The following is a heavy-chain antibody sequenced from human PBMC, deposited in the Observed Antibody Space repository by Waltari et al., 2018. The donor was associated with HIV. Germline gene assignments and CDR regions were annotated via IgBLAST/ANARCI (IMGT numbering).Heavy chain of an antibody. CDR1: GYPFTNYP. D-gene: IGHD3-16*02. CDR2: INVGNSKT. J-gene: IGHJ4*02. V-gene: IGHV1-3*01. CDR3: AREGAGDIYYLEY. Sequence: QVQLVQSRAEVKRPGASVKVSCKTSGYPFTNYPVHWVRQAPGQRLESMGWINVGNSKTQYSQKFQGRLTITRDTSASVAYMELTRLKSEDTAVYFCAREGAGDIYYLEYWGQGTLVTVSS.